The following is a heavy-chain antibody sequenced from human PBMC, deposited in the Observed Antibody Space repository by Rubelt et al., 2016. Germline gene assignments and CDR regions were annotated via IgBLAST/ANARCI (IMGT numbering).Heavy chain of an antibody. CDR1: GGSIRSSGYY. D-gene: IGHD3-10*01. Sequence: QLQLQESGPGLLKPSETLSLICTVSGGSIRSSGYYWGWIRQPPGKGLEWIGSVSYSGSTYYNPSLKSRVPVSSDTSKNHFPLGVGSVTAADTAVYYCTRDRGQLLIDYWGQGTQVTVSS. CDR3: TRDRGQLLIDY. V-gene: IGHV4-39*07. CDR2: VSYSGST. J-gene: IGHJ4*02.